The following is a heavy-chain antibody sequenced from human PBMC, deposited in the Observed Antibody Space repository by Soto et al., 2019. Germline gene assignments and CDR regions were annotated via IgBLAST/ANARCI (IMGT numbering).Heavy chain of an antibody. CDR2: INPSRGSA. D-gene: IGHD1-7*01. J-gene: IGHJ3*01. CDR1: GYTFFKYF. Sequence: SVEVSYKASGYTFFKYFIHWVRQAPGQGLEWIGIINPSRGSATYGPIFQGRVSLTTDMPTSTVYMELSSLRSEDTAIYYCARPLIGNTIDLWGQGTSVTV. CDR3: ARPLIGNTIDL. V-gene: IGHV1-46*01.